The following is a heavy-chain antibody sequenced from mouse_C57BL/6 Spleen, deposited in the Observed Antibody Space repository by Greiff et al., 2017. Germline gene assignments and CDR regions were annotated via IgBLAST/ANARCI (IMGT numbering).Heavy chain of an antibody. V-gene: IGHV1-50*01. CDR2: FDPSDSYT. J-gene: IGHJ3*01. CDR3: ASRALLSPFAY. CDR1: GYTFTSYW. Sequence: QVQLQQSGAELVKPGASVKLSCKASGYTFTSYWMQWVKQRPGQGLEWIGEFDPSDSYTNYNQKFKGKATLTVEKSSSTAYLQLSRLTSEDSAVYCCASRALLSPFAYWGQGTLVTVSA. D-gene: IGHD2-1*01.